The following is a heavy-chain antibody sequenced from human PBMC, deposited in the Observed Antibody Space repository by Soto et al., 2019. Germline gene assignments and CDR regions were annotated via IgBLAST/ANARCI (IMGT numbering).Heavy chain of an antibody. V-gene: IGHV3-30*04. J-gene: IGHJ4*02. D-gene: IGHD2-8*01. Sequence: GALRLSCRAPGFSVSSYPMHWVRQAPGKGLEWLSFISYDGRNEYYADSVKGRFTVSRDSSENTLYLQINTLKPEDTAVYYCARDGCPNGVCFNDYWGQRTLVTVSS. CDR3: ARDGCPNGVCFNDY. CDR2: ISYDGRNE. CDR1: GFSVSSYP.